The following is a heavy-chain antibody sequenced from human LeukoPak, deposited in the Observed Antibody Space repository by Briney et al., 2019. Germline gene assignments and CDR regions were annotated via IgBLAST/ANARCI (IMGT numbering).Heavy chain of an antibody. CDR3: VKDSGGSYYFDY. D-gene: IGHD1-26*01. V-gene: IGHV3-23*01. CDR1: GFTFSSYA. CDR2: ISGSGGST. Sequence: GGSLRLSCAASGFTFSSYAMSWVRQAPGKGLEWVSAISGSGGSTYYADSVKGRFTISRDNSKNTLYLQMSSLRAEDTAVYYCVKDSGGSYYFDYWGQGTLVTVSS. J-gene: IGHJ4*02.